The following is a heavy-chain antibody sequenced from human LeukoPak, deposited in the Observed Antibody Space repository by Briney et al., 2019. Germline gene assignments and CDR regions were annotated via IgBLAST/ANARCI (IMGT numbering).Heavy chain of an antibody. Sequence: SETLSLTCTVSGGSISSSSYYWSWIRQPPGKGLEWIGYIYYSGSTYYNPSLKSRVTISVDTSKNQFSLKLSSVTAADTAVYYCARDLAYCGGDCYFPHYWYFDLWGRGTLVTVSS. J-gene: IGHJ2*01. D-gene: IGHD2-21*02. CDR3: ARDLAYCGGDCYFPHYWYFDL. CDR2: IYYSGST. CDR1: GGSISSSSYY. V-gene: IGHV4-30-4*01.